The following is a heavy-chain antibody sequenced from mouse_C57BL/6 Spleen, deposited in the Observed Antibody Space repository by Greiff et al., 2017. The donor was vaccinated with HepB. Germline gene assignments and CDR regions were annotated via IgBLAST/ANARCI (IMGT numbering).Heavy chain of an antibody. J-gene: IGHJ3*01. CDR3: ARKREGDYDGFAY. CDR1: GFSLTSYG. V-gene: IGHV2-2*01. Sequence: VKLVESGPGLVQPSQSLSITCTVSGFSLTSYGVHWVRQSPGKGLEWLGVIWSGGSTDYNAAFISRLSISKDKSKSQVFFKMNSLQADDTAIYYCARKREGDYDGFAYWGQGTLVTVSA. D-gene: IGHD2-4*01. CDR2: IWSGGST.